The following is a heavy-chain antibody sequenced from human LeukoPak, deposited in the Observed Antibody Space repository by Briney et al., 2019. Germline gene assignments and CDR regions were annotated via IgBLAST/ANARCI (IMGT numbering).Heavy chain of an antibody. V-gene: IGHV4-34*01. CDR2: INHSGST. D-gene: IGHD3-22*01. CDR1: GGSFSGYY. CDR3: ARSHTPQYYYDSSGLYY. Sequence: SETLSLTCAVYGGSFSGYYWSWIRQPPGKGLEWIGEINHSGSTNYNPSLKSRVTISVDTSKNQFSLKLNSVTAADTAVYYCARSHTPQYYYDSSGLYYWGQGTLVTVSS. J-gene: IGHJ4*02.